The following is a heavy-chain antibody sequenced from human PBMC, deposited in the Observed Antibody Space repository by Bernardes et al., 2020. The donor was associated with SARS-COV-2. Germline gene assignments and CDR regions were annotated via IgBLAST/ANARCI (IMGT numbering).Heavy chain of an antibody. Sequence: SETLSLTCTVSGGSINNNYWSWIRQSPGKGLGWIGYIYYSGSTNCNPSLKSRVTISVDTSKNQFSLKLSSVTAEDTAVYYCARERRDGYKYSFYYWGQGTLVTVSS. D-gene: IGHD5-12*01. CDR1: GGSINNNY. J-gene: IGHJ4*02. CDR2: IYYSGST. V-gene: IGHV4-59*01. CDR3: ARERRDGYKYSFYY.